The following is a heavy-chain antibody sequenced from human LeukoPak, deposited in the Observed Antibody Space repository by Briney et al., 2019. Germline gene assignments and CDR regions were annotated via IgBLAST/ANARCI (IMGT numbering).Heavy chain of an antibody. CDR1: GFIFSSYW. V-gene: IGHV3-7*01. Sequence: GGSLRLSCTASGFIFSSYWMSWVRQAPGKRLEWVANIRQDGSEKYYVDSVKGRFTISRDNAKNSVYLQMNSLRAEDTAVYYCARDPDYWGQGTLVTVSS. CDR3: ARDPDY. CDR2: IRQDGSEK. J-gene: IGHJ4*02.